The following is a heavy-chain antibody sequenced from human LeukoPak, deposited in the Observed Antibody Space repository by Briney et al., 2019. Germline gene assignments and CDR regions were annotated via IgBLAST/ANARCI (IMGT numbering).Heavy chain of an antibody. CDR2: MYYSGST. D-gene: IGHD4-17*01. Sequence: SETLSLTCSVSGGSISSSNYYWGWIRQPPGKGLEWIGSMYYSGSTNYNPSLKSRVTISVDTSKNQFSLKLSSVIAADTAVYYCARLETSYDDYVGWFDPWGQGTLVTVSS. V-gene: IGHV4-39*07. J-gene: IGHJ5*02. CDR3: ARLETSYDDYVGWFDP. CDR1: GGSISSSNYY.